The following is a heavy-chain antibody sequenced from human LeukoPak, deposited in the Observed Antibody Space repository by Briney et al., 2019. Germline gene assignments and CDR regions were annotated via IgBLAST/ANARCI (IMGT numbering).Heavy chain of an antibody. J-gene: IGHJ4*02. Sequence: GGSLRLSCAASGFTFSSYGMHWVRQAPGKGLEWVAFIQYDGSNKYYADSVKGRFTISRDNFKNTLFLQMNSLRAGDTAVYYCAKEVRLRTIDYWGQGTLVTVSS. CDR2: IQYDGSNK. CDR1: GFTFSSYG. D-gene: IGHD2-21*02. V-gene: IGHV3-30*02. CDR3: AKEVRLRTIDY.